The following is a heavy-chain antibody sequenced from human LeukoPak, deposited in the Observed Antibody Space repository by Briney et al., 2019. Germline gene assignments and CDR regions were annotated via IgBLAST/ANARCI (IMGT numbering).Heavy chain of an antibody. Sequence: GRSLRLSCAASGFTFSSYAMHWVRQAPGKGLEWVAVISYDGSNKYYADSVKGRFTISRDNSKNTLYLQMNSLRAEDTAVYYCARGLWFGDYWGQGTLVTVSP. V-gene: IGHV3-30*04. D-gene: IGHD3-10*01. CDR1: GFTFSSYA. J-gene: IGHJ4*02. CDR2: ISYDGSNK. CDR3: ARGLWFGDY.